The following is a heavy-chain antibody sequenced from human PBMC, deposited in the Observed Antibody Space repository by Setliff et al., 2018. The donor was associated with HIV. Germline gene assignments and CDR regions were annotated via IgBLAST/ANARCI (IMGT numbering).Heavy chain of an antibody. V-gene: IGHV4-39*02. J-gene: IGHJ4*02. CDR1: GGSISSSSHY. CDR3: TRGYDSSGYAFDS. Sequence: PSETLSLTCTVSGGSISSSSHYWGWIRQPPGKGLEWIGSTYYSGNIYYNPSLKNEVTISVDTSKNHLSLKLSSVTAADTAVYYCTRGYDSSGYAFDSWGQGTLVTVSS. D-gene: IGHD3-22*01. CDR2: TYYSGNI.